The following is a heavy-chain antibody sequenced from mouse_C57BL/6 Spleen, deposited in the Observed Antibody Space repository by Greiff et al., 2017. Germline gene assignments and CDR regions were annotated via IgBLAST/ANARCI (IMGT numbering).Heavy chain of an antibody. Sequence: QVQLQQSGTELVKPGASVKLSCKASGYTFTSYWMHWVKQRPGQGLEWIGNINPSNGGTNYNEKFKSKATLTVDKSSSTAYMQLSSLTSEDSAVYYCARKEGGDYDYDVGVDYWGQGTTLTVSS. CDR3: ARKEGGDYDYDVGVDY. J-gene: IGHJ2*01. CDR1: GYTFTSYW. V-gene: IGHV1-53*01. D-gene: IGHD2-4*01. CDR2: INPSNGGT.